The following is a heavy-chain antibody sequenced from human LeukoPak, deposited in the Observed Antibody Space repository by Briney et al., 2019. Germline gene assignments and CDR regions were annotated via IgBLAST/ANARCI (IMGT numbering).Heavy chain of an antibody. J-gene: IGHJ4*02. D-gene: IGHD3-10*01. Sequence: PSQTLSLTCTVSGGSISSGGYYWSWIRQHPGKGLEWIGYIYYSGSTYYNPSLKSRVTISVDTSKNQFSLKLSSVTAADTAVYYCARDIPTSGSLDYWGQGTPVTVSS. CDR1: GGSISSGGYY. V-gene: IGHV4-31*03. CDR2: IYYSGST. CDR3: ARDIPTSGSLDY.